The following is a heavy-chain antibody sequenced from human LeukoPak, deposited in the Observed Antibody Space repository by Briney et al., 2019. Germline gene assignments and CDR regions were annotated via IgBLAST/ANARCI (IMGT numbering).Heavy chain of an antibody. D-gene: IGHD6-19*01. Sequence: PGGSLRLSCAASGFTFSTYWMSWVRQAPGKGREWVANIKQDGREKNYVDSVKGRFTIARDNAKNSLYLEMNSLRAEDTAVYYCARDLAYSSGWSDYWGQGILVTVSS. CDR2: IKQDGREK. V-gene: IGHV3-7*04. CDR1: GFTFSTYW. J-gene: IGHJ4*02. CDR3: ARDLAYSSGWSDY.